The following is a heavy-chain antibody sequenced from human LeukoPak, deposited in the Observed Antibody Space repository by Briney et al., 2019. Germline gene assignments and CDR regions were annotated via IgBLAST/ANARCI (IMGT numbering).Heavy chain of an antibody. Sequence: GGSLRLSCAASGFTFSSYSMNWVRQAPGKGLEWVSSISSSSSYIYYADSVKGRFTISRDNAKNPLYLQMNSLRAEDTAVYYCARALDSYGHQPFDYWGQGTLVTVSS. V-gene: IGHV3-21*01. CDR1: GFTFSSYS. CDR2: ISSSSSYI. CDR3: ARALDSYGHQPFDY. D-gene: IGHD5-18*01. J-gene: IGHJ4*02.